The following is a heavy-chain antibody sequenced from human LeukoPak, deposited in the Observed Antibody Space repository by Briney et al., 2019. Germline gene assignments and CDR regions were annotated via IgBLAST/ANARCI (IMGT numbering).Heavy chain of an antibody. CDR2: IYTSGST. V-gene: IGHV4-61*02. Sequence: PSETLSLTCTVSGGSISSGSYYWSWIRQPAGKGLEWIGRIYTSGSTNYNPSLKSRVTISVDTSKNQFSLKLSSVTAADTAVYYCARDIYDSSGYYFGVDYWGQGTLVTVSS. CDR3: ARDIYDSSGYYFGVDY. CDR1: GGSISSGSYY. D-gene: IGHD3-22*01. J-gene: IGHJ4*02.